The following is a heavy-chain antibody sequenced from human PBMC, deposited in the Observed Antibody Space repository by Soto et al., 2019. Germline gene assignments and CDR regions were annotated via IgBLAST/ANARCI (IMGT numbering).Heavy chain of an antibody. CDR3: ARDGHVLLWFGEIDY. V-gene: IGHV3-7*01. J-gene: IGHJ4*02. CDR2: IKQDGSEK. CDR1: GFTFSSYW. Sequence: EVQLVESGGGLVQPGGSLRLSCAASGFTFSSYWMSWVRQAPGKGLEWVANIKQDGSEKYYVDSVKGRFTISRDNAKNSLYLQMNSLRAEDTAVYYVARDGHVLLWFGEIDYWGQGTLVTVSS. D-gene: IGHD3-10*01.